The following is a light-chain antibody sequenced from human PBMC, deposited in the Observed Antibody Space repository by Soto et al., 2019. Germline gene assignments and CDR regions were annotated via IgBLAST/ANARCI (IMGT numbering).Light chain of an antibody. CDR1: QSVSRN. CDR3: QQYNNWTPWT. V-gene: IGKV3-15*01. J-gene: IGKJ1*01. CDR2: GAS. Sequence: EIVMTQSPATLSVSPGERATLSCRASQSVSRNLAWYQQKPGQAPRLLIYGASTRATGIPARFSGSGCGTEFTLTISSLQSEDFAVYYCQQYNNWTPWTFGQGTKVEIK.